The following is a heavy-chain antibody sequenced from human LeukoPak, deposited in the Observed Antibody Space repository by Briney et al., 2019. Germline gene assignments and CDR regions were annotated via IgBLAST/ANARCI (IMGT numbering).Heavy chain of an antibody. V-gene: IGHV1-18*01. D-gene: IGHD2-2*02. CDR3: ARAVVVVPAAIRVDYYYMDV. Sequence: ASVKVSCKASGGTFSSYAISWVRQAPGQGLEWMGWISAYNGNTNYAQKLQGRVTMTTDTSTSTAYMELRSLRSDDTAVYYCARAVVVVPAAIRVDYYYMDVWGKGTTVTVSS. CDR2: ISAYNGNT. CDR1: GGTFSSYA. J-gene: IGHJ6*03.